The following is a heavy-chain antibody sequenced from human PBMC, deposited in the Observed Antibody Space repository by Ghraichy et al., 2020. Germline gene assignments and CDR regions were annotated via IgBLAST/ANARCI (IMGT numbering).Heavy chain of an antibody. J-gene: IGHJ4*02. Sequence: SETLSLTCTVSGGSISSYYWSWIRQPPGKGLEWIGYIYYSGSTNYNPSLKSRVTISVDTSKNQFSLKLSSVTAADTAVYYCARGSDDYGDYGLDYWGQGTLVTVSS. CDR2: IYYSGST. V-gene: IGHV4-59*01. D-gene: IGHD4-17*01. CDR3: ARGSDDYGDYGLDY. CDR1: GGSISSYY.